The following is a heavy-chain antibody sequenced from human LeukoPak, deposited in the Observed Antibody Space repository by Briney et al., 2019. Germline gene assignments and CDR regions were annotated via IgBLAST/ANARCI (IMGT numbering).Heavy chain of an antibody. V-gene: IGHV3-23*01. J-gene: IGHJ4*02. CDR3: AKDHYGDYDY. Sequence: GGSLGLSCAASGFTFSSYAMSWVRQAPGKGLEWVSAISGSGGCTYYADSVKGRFTISRDNSKNTLYLQMNSLRAEDTAVYYCAKDHYGDYDYWGQGTLVTVSS. D-gene: IGHD4-17*01. CDR2: ISGSGGCT. CDR1: GFTFSSYA.